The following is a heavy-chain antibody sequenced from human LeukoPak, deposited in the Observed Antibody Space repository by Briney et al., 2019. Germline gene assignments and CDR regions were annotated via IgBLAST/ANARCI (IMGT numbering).Heavy chain of an antibody. D-gene: IGHD3-16*01. CDR1: GFTFSSYG. CDR2: INHSGST. J-gene: IGHJ4*02. CDR3: ARQIRNYVDY. Sequence: GSLRLSCAASGFTFSSYGMHWVRQAPGKGLEWIGEINHSGSTNYNPSLKSRVTISVDTSKNQFSLKLSSVTATDTAVYYCARQIRNYVDYWGQGTLVTVSS. V-gene: IGHV4-34*01.